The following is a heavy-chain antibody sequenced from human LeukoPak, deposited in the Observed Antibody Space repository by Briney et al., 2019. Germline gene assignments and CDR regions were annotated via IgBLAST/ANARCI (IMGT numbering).Heavy chain of an antibody. CDR2: IYPNSGGT. J-gene: IGHJ4*02. D-gene: IGHD2-21*01. V-gene: IGHV1-2*02. CDR3: ARGRSDYYLDS. CDR1: VYTFTDYH. Sequence: TSVKVSCKASVYTFTDYHMHWVRQAPGQGLGWMGWIYPNSGGTNYAQNVQARVTMTRDTSITTAYMGLSRLRSDDAAVYFCARGRSDYYLDSWGQGTLVTVCS.